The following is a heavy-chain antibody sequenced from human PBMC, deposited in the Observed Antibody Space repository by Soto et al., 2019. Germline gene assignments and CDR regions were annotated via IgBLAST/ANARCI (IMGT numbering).Heavy chain of an antibody. Sequence: PSETLSLTCAVYGGSFSGYYWSWIRQPPGKGLEWIGEINHSGSTNYNPSLKSRVTISVDTSKNQFSLKLSSVTAADTAVYYCAMRRSRATGQTKVLNWFDPWGQGTLVTVSS. CDR2: INHSGST. CDR3: AMRRSRATGQTKVLNWFDP. D-gene: IGHD1-26*01. V-gene: IGHV4-34*01. CDR1: GGSFSGYY. J-gene: IGHJ5*02.